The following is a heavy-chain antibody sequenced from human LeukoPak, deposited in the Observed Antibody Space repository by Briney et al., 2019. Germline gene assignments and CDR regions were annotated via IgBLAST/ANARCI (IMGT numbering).Heavy chain of an antibody. CDR2: INHSGST. J-gene: IGHJ5*02. CDR3: ARGGGRIAAAYWFDP. Sequence: SETLSLTCAVYGGSFSGYYWSWIRQPPGKGLEWIGEINHSGSTNYNPSLKSRVTISVDTSKNQFSLKLSSVTAADTAVYYCARGGGRIAAAYWFDPWGQGTLVTVSS. V-gene: IGHV4-34*01. D-gene: IGHD6-13*01. CDR1: GGSFSGYY.